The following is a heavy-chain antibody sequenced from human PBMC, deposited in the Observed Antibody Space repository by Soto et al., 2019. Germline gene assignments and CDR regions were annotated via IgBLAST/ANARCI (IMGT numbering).Heavy chain of an antibody. D-gene: IGHD3-3*01. V-gene: IGHV4-59*01. CDR2: IYYSGST. CDR3: ARGYYGFWSGRYYYYGMDV. Sequence: ASETLSLTCTVSGGSISSYYWSWIRQPPGKGLEWIGYIYYSGSTNYNPSIKSRVTISVDTSKNQFSLKLSSVTAADTAVYYCARGYYGFWSGRYYYYGMDVWGQGTTVTVSS. CDR1: GGSISSYY. J-gene: IGHJ6*02.